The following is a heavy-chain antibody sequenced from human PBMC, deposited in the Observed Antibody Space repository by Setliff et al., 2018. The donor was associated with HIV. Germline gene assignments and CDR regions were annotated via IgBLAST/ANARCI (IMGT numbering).Heavy chain of an antibody. J-gene: IGHJ3*02. Sequence: GGSLRLSCVASGFTFNSYWMHWVRQAPGKGLVWVSRINTDGSSATYADSVKGRFTISRDNPKNSLYLQMTSLRAEDTAVYYCARDDSNGNADAFDIWGQGTTVTVSS. V-gene: IGHV3-74*03. CDR2: INTDGSSA. CDR3: ARDDSNGNADAFDI. D-gene: IGHD5-18*01. CDR1: GFTFNSYW.